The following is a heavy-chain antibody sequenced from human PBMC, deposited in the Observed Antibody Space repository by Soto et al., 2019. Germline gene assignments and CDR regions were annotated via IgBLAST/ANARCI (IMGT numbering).Heavy chain of an antibody. D-gene: IGHD5-12*01. CDR3: ARDTRMVATQGFDP. J-gene: IGHJ5*02. Sequence: GASVKVSCKASGYTFTSYGISCVRQAPGQGLEWMGWISAYNGNTKYAQKLQGRVTMTTDTSTSTAYMELRSLRSDDTAVYYCARDTRMVATQGFDPWGQGTLVTVSS. CDR1: GYTFTSYG. V-gene: IGHV1-18*04. CDR2: ISAYNGNT.